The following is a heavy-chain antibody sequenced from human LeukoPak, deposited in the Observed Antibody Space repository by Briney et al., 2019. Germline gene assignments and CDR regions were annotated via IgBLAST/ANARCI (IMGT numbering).Heavy chain of an antibody. CDR2: ISYSGRT. CDR3: GRYCSGGSCYHRAFDI. J-gene: IGHJ3*02. CDR1: GGSLSRYY. V-gene: IGHV4-59*08. Sequence: SEALSLTCTGSGGSLSRYYWSWLRQPPGKGLEGVGYISYSGRTYYNPSLKSGGTISVDPSKNQFSLKLSSVTAADTAVYYCGRYCSGGSCYHRAFDIWGQGTMVTVSS. D-gene: IGHD2-15*01.